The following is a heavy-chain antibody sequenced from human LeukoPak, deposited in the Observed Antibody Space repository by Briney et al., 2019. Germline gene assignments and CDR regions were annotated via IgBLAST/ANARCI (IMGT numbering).Heavy chain of an antibody. V-gene: IGHV4-34*01. CDR2: INHGGNT. D-gene: IGHD1-14*01. CDR3: ARQGITTTIPAGYYFDY. CDR1: SGSFSDFY. J-gene: IGHJ4*02. Sequence: LETLSLTCAVYSGSFSDFYWNWIRQPPGMGLEWIGEINHGGNTNYNPSLKSRVTISVDTSKNQFSLKLSSVTAADTAVYYCARQGITTTIPAGYYFDYWGQGTLVTVSS.